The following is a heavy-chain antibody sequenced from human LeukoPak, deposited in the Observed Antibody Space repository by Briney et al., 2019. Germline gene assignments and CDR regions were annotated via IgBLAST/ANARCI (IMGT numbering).Heavy chain of an antibody. V-gene: IGHV3-23*01. CDR1: GFTFSSFA. Sequence: GGSLRLSCAASGFTFSSFAMSWVRQAPGKGPEWVSTVSGAAGSTYYADSVKGRFTISSDNSKNTLYLQMNSLRAEDTAVYYCAKDFFADRSGYNYRGNFDYWGQGTLVTVSS. J-gene: IGHJ4*02. CDR3: AKDFFADRSGYNYRGNFDY. D-gene: IGHD3-22*01. CDR2: VSGAAGST.